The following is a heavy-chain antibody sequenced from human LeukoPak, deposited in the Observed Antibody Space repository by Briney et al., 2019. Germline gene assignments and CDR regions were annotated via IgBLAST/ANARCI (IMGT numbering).Heavy chain of an antibody. CDR2: ISGSGGST. CDR1: GFTFLNHA. V-gene: IGHV3-23*01. J-gene: IGHJ1*01. D-gene: IGHD2-15*01. Sequence: GGSLRLSCAASGFTFLNHAMSWVRQAPGKGLEWVSAISGSGGSTYYADSVKGRFTISRDNSKNTLYLQMNSLRAEDTAVYYCAKHPRCSGGSCPPHWGQGTLVTVSS. CDR3: AKHPRCSGGSCPPH.